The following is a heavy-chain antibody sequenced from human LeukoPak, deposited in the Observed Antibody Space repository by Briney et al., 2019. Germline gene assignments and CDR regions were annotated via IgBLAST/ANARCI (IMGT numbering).Heavy chain of an antibody. V-gene: IGHV1-46*01. CDR2: INPSGGST. Sequence: ASVKVSCKASGYTFTSYYMHWVRQAPGQGLEWMGIINPSGGSTSYAQKFQGRVTMTRDTSTSTVYMELSSLRSEDTAVYYCARAGVSSGWSWGYYGMDVWGKGTTVTVSS. CDR3: ARAGVSSGWSWGYYGMDV. J-gene: IGHJ6*04. CDR1: GYTFTSYY. D-gene: IGHD6-19*01.